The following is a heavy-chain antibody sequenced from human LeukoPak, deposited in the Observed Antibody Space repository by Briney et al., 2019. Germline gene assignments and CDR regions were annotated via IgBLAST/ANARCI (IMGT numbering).Heavy chain of an antibody. D-gene: IGHD3-22*01. CDR3: ARVAAGYYYDSSGYLAFDI. Sequence: GGSLRLSCAASGFTFSSYSMNWVRQAPGKGLEWVSSISSSSSYIYYADSVKGRFTISRDNAKNSLYLQMNSLRAEDTAVYYCARVAAGYYYDSSGYLAFDIWGQGTMVTVSS. CDR1: GFTFSSYS. J-gene: IGHJ3*02. CDR2: ISSSSSYI. V-gene: IGHV3-21*01.